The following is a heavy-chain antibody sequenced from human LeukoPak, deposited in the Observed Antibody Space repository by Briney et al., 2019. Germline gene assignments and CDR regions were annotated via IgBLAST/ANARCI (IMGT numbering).Heavy chain of an antibody. Sequence: GGSLRLSCAASGFTFSSYAMHWVRQAPGKGLEWVAVVSYDGSNKYYADSVKGRFTISRDNSKNTLYLQMNSLRAEDTAVYYCARELKDYYSSGSFRSWGQGTLVTVSS. J-gene: IGHJ5*02. CDR1: GFTFSSYA. D-gene: IGHD3-10*01. CDR2: VSYDGSNK. V-gene: IGHV3-30*04. CDR3: ARELKDYYSSGSFRS.